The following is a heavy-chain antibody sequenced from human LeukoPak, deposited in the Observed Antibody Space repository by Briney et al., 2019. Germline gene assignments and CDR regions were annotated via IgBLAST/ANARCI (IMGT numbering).Heavy chain of an antibody. J-gene: IGHJ3*02. D-gene: IGHD5-12*01. CDR3: ARQDVATSHDAFDI. V-gene: IGHV4-4*02. CDR2: IYHSGST. Sequence: SGTLSLTCAVSGGSVSSTNWWSWVRQPPGKGLEWIGEIYHSGSTNYNPSLKSRVTMSVDKSKSQFSLNLTSVTAADTAVYYCARQDVATSHDAFDIWGQGTMVTVSS. CDR1: GGSVSSTNW.